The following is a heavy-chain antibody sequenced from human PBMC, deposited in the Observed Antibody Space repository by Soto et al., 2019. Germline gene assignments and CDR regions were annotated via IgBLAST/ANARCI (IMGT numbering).Heavy chain of an antibody. J-gene: IGHJ3*02. CDR1: GYTFTSYG. Sequence: SVKVSCKASGYTFTSYGISWVRQAPGQGLEWMGWISAYNGNTNYAQKLQGRVTMTTDTSTSTAYMELRSLRSDDTAVYYCARKIVVVVAANSYDAFDIWGQGTMVTVSS. CDR2: ISAYNGNT. D-gene: IGHD2-15*01. CDR3: ARKIVVVVAANSYDAFDI. V-gene: IGHV1-18*01.